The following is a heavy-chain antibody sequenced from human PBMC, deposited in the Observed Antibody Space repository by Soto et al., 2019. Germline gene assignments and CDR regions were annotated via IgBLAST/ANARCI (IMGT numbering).Heavy chain of an antibody. Sequence: GESLKISCKGSGYSFTSYWIGWVRQMPGKGLEWMGIIYPGDSDTRYSPSFQGQVTISADKSISTAYLQWSSLKASDTAMYYCARLPYEYCSSTSCPFDYWGQGTLVTVSS. CDR3: ARLPYEYCSSTSCPFDY. V-gene: IGHV5-51*01. CDR1: GYSFTSYW. J-gene: IGHJ4*02. D-gene: IGHD2-2*01. CDR2: IYPGDSDT.